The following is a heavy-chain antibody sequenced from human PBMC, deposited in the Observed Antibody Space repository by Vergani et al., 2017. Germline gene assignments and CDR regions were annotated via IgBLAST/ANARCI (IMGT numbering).Heavy chain of an antibody. CDR1: GFRFSSYG. V-gene: IGHV3-30*02. CDR3: AKSRGTCSSTSCFYHYAMDV. CDR2: IRHDGTNQ. J-gene: IGHJ6*02. D-gene: IGHD2-2*01. Sequence: QVQLVESGGGVVQPGRSLRLSCAASGFRFSSYGMHWARQVPGKGLEWVAFIRHDGTNQYYADSVKGRFTISRDNSRNTLDLQMNSLKPEDTAVYYCAKSRGTCSSTSCFYHYAMDVWGQGTTVTVSS.